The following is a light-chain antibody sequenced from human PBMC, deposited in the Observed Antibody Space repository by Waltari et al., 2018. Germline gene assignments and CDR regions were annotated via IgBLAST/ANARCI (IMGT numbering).Light chain of an antibody. V-gene: IGKV1-33*01. CDR1: QDIYNY. CDR3: QQYDNPPIT. CDR2: YAS. J-gene: IGKJ5*01. Sequence: DIQMTQSPSSLSASVGDRVTITCQASQDIYNYLNWYQQKPGKAPKLLIYYASNLETGVPSRFSGSGSGTDFTFTISSLQTEDIATYYCQQYDNPPITFGQGTRLEIK.